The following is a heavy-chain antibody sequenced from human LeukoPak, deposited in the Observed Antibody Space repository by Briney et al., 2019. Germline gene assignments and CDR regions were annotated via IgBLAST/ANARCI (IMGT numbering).Heavy chain of an antibody. J-gene: IGHJ4*02. V-gene: IGHV3-23*01. CDR1: GFTFSSYA. CDR2: ISGSGGNT. D-gene: IGHD6-13*01. Sequence: PGGSLRLSCAASGFTFSSYAMSWVRQAPGKGLEWVSVISGSGGNTYYADSVKGRFTISRDNSYNTVSLQMNSLRDEDTGVYYCAKCGGTYGSSWYYPPDYWGQGTLVTVSS. CDR3: AKCGGTYGSSWYYPPDY.